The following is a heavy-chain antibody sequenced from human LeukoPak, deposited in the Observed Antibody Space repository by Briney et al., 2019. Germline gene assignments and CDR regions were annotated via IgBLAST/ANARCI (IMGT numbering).Heavy chain of an antibody. CDR3: ASAGVTYRPDAFDI. CDR1: GGSISNSNW. D-gene: IGHD2-21*02. CDR2: IYHTGST. Sequence: SGTLSLTCAVSGGSISNSNWWSWVRQPPGKGLEWIGEIYHTGSTNYNPSLKSRVTISVDKSKNQFSLEVTSVTAADTAVYFCASAGVTYRPDAFDIWGQGTMVTVSS. J-gene: IGHJ3*02. V-gene: IGHV4-4*02.